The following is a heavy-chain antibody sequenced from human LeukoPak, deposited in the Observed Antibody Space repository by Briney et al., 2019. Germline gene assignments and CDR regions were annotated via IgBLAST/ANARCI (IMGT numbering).Heavy chain of an antibody. V-gene: IGHV1-18*01. CDR1: GYTFTSYG. D-gene: IGHD6-13*01. J-gene: IGHJ3*02. CDR3: ARPIAGSSSWYVEAFAI. CDR2: ISAYNGDT. Sequence: GASVKVSCKASGYTFTSYGISWVRQAPGQGLEWMGWISAYNGDTNYAQKLQGRVTMTRDTSVSTAYMELSRLRSDDTAVYYCARPIAGSSSWYVEAFAIWGQGTMVTVSS.